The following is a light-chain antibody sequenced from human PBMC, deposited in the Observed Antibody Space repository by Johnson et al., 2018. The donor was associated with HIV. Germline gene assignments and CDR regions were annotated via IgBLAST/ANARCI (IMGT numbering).Light chain of an antibody. J-gene: IGLJ1*01. CDR1: SSNIGRNY. Sequence: QSVLTQPPSVSAAPGQKVTISCSGSSSNIGRNYVSWYQQLPGTAPKLLIFDNNKRPSGIPDRFSASKSGTSATLGITGLQTGDEADYYCGTGDSSLSAGGVFGTGTKVTVL. CDR2: DNN. CDR3: GTGDSSLSAGGV. V-gene: IGLV1-51*01.